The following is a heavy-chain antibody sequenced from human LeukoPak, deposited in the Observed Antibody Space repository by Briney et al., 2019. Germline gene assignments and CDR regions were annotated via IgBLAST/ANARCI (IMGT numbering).Heavy chain of an antibody. CDR1: GYTFTSYD. CDR3: ARGWYSSGWYDY. D-gene: IGHD6-19*01. CDR2: MNPNSGNT. V-gene: IGHV1-8*01. J-gene: IGHJ4*02. Sequence: ASVKVSCKASGYTFTSYDIHWVRQATGQGLEWMGWMNPNSGNTGYAQKFQGRVTMTRNTSISTAYMELSSLRSEDTAVYYCARGWYSSGWYDYWGQGTLVTVSS.